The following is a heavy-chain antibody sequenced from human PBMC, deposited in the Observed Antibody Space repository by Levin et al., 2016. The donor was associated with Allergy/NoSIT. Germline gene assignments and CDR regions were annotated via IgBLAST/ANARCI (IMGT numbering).Heavy chain of an antibody. CDR3: AKRESGSFDNAFDV. D-gene: IGHD3-10*01. Sequence: GESLKISCAASGFTLSHYYMTWIRLAPGKGLEWISYISEDSTYTKYADSVKGRFTVSRDNTKSSLYLQMNSLRAEDTAVYYCAKRESGSFDNAFDVWGQGTMVTVSS. CDR1: GFTLSHYY. V-gene: IGHV3-11*03. J-gene: IGHJ3*01. CDR2: ISEDSTYT.